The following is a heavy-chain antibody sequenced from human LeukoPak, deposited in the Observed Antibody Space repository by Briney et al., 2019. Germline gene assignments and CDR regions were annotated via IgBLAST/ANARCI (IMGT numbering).Heavy chain of an antibody. CDR3: TTGITQEY. Sequence: PGGSLRLSCRASGFTFGNYAMTWIRQAPGKGLEWVGFIRSRGLGGTADYSASVKCRFSISRDDSKSIAHLKMNTLKNEDTAVYYCTTGITQEYWGQGTLVTVSP. D-gene: IGHD6-13*01. CDR2: IRSRGLGGTA. J-gene: IGHJ4*02. V-gene: IGHV3-49*03. CDR1: GFTFGNYA.